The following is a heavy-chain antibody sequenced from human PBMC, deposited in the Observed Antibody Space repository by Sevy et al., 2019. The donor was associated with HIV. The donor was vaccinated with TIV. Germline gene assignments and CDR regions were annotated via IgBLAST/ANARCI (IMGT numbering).Heavy chain of an antibody. Sequence: ASVKVSCKAAGGTFSSDTISWVRQAPGQGLEWLGGITPISGRTTHAQKFHDKVTITADESTSTVYMDLSSLRSEDTAVYYCASGHYDRSGSPGFPYYIPFDSWGQGTLVTVSS. D-gene: IGHD3-22*01. J-gene: IGHJ4*02. V-gene: IGHV1-69*13. CDR3: ASGHYDRSGSPGFPYYIPFDS. CDR1: GGTFSSDT. CDR2: ITPISGRT.